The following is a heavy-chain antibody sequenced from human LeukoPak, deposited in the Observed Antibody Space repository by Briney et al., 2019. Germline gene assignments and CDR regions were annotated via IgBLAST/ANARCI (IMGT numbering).Heavy chain of an antibody. CDR3: ARGGANCSGGRCPLNWFDP. D-gene: IGHD2-15*01. V-gene: IGHV1-18*04. Sequence: ASVTVSCKASGYTFTNYGMTWVRQAPGQGLEWMGRISAFHGKTNYAQKLQGRVTISVDKTTSTAYMELSSLRSDDTAVYYCARGGANCSGGRCPLNWFDPWGQGTPVTVSS. CDR1: GYTFTNYG. CDR2: ISAFHGKT. J-gene: IGHJ5*02.